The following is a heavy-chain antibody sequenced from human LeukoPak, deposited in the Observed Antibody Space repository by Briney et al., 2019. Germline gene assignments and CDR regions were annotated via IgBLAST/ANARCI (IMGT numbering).Heavy chain of an antibody. J-gene: IGHJ4*02. Sequence: GGSLRLSCAASGFTFSSYGMHWVRQAPGKGLEWVAFIRYDGSNKYYADSVKGRFTISRDNSKNTLYLQMNSLRAEDTAVYYCAKDWVVAASLDYWGQGTLVTVSS. D-gene: IGHD2-15*01. V-gene: IGHV3-30*02. CDR1: GFTFSSYG. CDR2: IRYDGSNK. CDR3: AKDWVVAASLDY.